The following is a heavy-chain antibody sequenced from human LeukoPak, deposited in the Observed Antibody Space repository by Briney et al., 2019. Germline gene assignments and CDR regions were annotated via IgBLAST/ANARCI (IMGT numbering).Heavy chain of an antibody. D-gene: IGHD6-13*01. CDR1: GYSFTNYW. V-gene: IGHV5-51*01. Sequence: GESLKISCKGSGYSFTNYWIGWVRPLPGKGLEWMGIIYPGDSDTRYSPSFQGQVTISADKSISTAYLQWSSLKASDTAMYYCARKNGYSSSWFDPWGQGTLVTVSS. J-gene: IGHJ5*02. CDR2: IYPGDSDT. CDR3: ARKNGYSSSWFDP.